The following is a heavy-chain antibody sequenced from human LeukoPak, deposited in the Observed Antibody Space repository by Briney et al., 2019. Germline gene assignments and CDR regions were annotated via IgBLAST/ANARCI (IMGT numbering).Heavy chain of an antibody. CDR3: ATYKNWVAGDV. V-gene: IGHV3-7*01. J-gene: IGHJ6*02. CDR1: GFTFKDYW. Sequence: GGSQRLSCAASGFTFKDYWMSWVRQAPGKGPEWVANINKEGNEEHFVDSVKGRFTVSRDNAKNSLFLQMNSLRVEDTAVYYCATYKNWVAGDVWGQGTTVSVSS. D-gene: IGHD7-27*01. CDR2: INKEGNEE.